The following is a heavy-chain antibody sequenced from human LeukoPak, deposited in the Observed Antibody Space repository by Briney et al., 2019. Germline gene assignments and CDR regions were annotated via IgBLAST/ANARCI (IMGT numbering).Heavy chain of an antibody. CDR1: GFTFSSYS. J-gene: IGHJ3*02. V-gene: IGHV3-21*01. Sequence: PGGSLRLSCAASGFTFSSYSMNWVRQAPGKGLEWVSSISSSSSYIYYADSVKGRFTISRDNAKNSLYLQMNSPRAEDTAVYYCAREDCSGGSCYSSEAFDIWGQGTMVTVSS. CDR3: AREDCSGGSCYSSEAFDI. CDR2: ISSSSSYI. D-gene: IGHD2-15*01.